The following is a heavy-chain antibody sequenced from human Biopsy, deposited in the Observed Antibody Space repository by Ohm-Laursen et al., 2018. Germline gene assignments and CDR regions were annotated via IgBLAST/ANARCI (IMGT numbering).Heavy chain of an antibody. CDR1: GFGFSA. Sequence: SLRLSCSASGFGFSAMHWVRQPPGKGLEWLAVTSFDGSNKFYAESVRGRFTISRDRSRDTLYLQMNRLTNEDTALYYCAKDGGQWLGGAFDIWGHGTMVSVAS. J-gene: IGHJ3*02. D-gene: IGHD6-19*01. V-gene: IGHV3-30*18. CDR2: TSFDGSNK. CDR3: AKDGGQWLGGAFDI.